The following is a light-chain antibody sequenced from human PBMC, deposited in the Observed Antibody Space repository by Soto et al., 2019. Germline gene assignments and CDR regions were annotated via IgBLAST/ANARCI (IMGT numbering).Light chain of an antibody. CDR3: QQYNSNPLT. CDR2: KTS. Sequence: DLQMTQSPSTLSASVGDRVTITCRASQSFSTWLAWYQQKPGKAPNLLVYKTSILESGVPSRFSGSGSGTEFTLTISSLQLDDFATYYCQQYNSNPLTFGGGTKVEIK. J-gene: IGKJ4*01. CDR1: QSFSTW. V-gene: IGKV1-5*03.